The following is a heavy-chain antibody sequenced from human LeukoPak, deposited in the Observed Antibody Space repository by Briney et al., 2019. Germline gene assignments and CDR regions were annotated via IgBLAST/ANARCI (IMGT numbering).Heavy chain of an antibody. V-gene: IGHV3-15*01. CDR1: GFTFSNAW. J-gene: IGHJ4*02. CDR2: IKRKTYGWTT. D-gene: IGHD3-3*01. Sequence: GGSLRLSCAASGFTFSNAWMSWVRQAPGKGLEWVGRIKRKTYGWTTDYAAPVKGRFTISRDDSKNTLYLQMNSMKTEDTAVYYCTTEYYDFCSGYSRGTFDYWGQGTLVTVSS. CDR3: TTEYYDFCSGYSRGTFDY.